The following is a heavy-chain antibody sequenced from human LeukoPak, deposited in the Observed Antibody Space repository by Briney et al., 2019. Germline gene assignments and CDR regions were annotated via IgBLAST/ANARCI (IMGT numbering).Heavy chain of an antibody. CDR2: IRSKAYGGTT. D-gene: IGHD5-18*01. V-gene: IGHV3-49*04. Sequence: GGSLRLSCTASGFTFGDHAMSWVRQAPGKGLEWVGFIRSKAYGGTTEYAASVKGRFTISRDDSKSIAYLQMNSLKTEDTAVYYCARGPIQLWIHNGVDVWGQGTTVTVSS. J-gene: IGHJ6*02. CDR3: ARGPIQLWIHNGVDV. CDR1: GFTFGDHA.